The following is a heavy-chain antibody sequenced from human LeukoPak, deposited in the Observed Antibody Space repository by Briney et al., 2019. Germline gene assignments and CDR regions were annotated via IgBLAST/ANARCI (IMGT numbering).Heavy chain of an antibody. Sequence: GGSLRLSCAASGFTFSTYSMNWVRQAPGKGLKWVSSISSTSSYIYYADSVKGRVTISRDNAQKSLYLQMNSLRAEDTAVYYCARVGYSSGWYFDYWGQGTLVTVSS. CDR3: ARVGYSSGWYFDY. J-gene: IGHJ4*02. V-gene: IGHV3-21*01. D-gene: IGHD6-19*01. CDR1: GFTFSTYS. CDR2: ISSTSSYI.